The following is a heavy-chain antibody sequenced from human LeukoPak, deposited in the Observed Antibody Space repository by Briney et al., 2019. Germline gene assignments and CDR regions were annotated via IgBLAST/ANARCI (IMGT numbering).Heavy chain of an antibody. CDR2: IYHSGST. CDR1: GGSISSSSYY. Sequence: KASETLSLTCTVSGGSISSSSYYWGWIRQPPGKGLEWIGSIYHSGSTYYNPSLKSRVTISVDTSKNQFSLKLSSVTAADTAVYYCARVRLLWFGELSGWFDPWGQGTLVTVSS. V-gene: IGHV4-39*07. D-gene: IGHD3-10*01. CDR3: ARVRLLWFGELSGWFDP. J-gene: IGHJ5*02.